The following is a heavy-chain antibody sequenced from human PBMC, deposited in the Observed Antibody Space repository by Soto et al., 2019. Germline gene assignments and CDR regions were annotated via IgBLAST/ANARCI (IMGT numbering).Heavy chain of an antibody. V-gene: IGHV3-74*01. CDR3: ARDHGDIVVVVAATNDLDY. Sequence: EVQLVESGGGLVQPGGSLRLSCAASGFTFSSYWMHWVRQAPGKGLVWVSRINSDGSSTSYADSVKGRFTISRDNVQNTLYLQMNRVRGVDTAVYYCARDHGDIVVVVAATNDLDYWGQGTLVTVAS. CDR1: GFTFSSYW. J-gene: IGHJ4*02. D-gene: IGHD2-15*01. CDR2: INSDGSST.